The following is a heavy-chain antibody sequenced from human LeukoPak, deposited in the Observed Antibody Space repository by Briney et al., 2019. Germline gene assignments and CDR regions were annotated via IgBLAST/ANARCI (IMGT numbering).Heavy chain of an antibody. J-gene: IGHJ4*02. CDR2: ISTGTGNP. CDR3: TRDFYNSGSSLLDY. V-gene: IGHV7-4-1*02. Sequence: ASVKVSCKASGYTFTKYAMNWLRQAPGQRPEWMGWISTGTGNPTYAQGFTGRFVFSLDASVSTAYLEITSLKAEDTAVYYCTRDFYNSGSSLLDYWGQGTLVTVSS. D-gene: IGHD3-10*01. CDR1: GYTFTKYA.